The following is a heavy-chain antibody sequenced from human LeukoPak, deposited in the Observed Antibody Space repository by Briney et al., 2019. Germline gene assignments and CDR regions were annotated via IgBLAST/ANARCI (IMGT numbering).Heavy chain of an antibody. CDR2: MNPNSGNT. Sequence: GASVTVSCKASGYTFTSYDINWVRQAAGQGLDWMGWMNPNSGNTGYAQKFKGRVTMTRNTSISTAYMELSSLRSEDTAVYYCARFSRFPDYYDSSGLDYWGQGALVTGSS. CDR3: ARFSRFPDYYDSSGLDY. D-gene: IGHD3-22*01. CDR1: GYTFTSYD. V-gene: IGHV1-8*01. J-gene: IGHJ4*02.